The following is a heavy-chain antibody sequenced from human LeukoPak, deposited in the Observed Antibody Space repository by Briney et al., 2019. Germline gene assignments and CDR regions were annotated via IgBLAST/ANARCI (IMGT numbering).Heavy chain of an antibody. CDR3: AELGITMIGGV. Sequence: GGSLRLSCAASGFTFSSYEMNWVRQAPGKGLEWVSYISSSGSTIYYADSVKGRFTIPRDNAKNSLYLQMNSLRAEDTAGYYCAELGITMIGGVWGKGTTVTISS. D-gene: IGHD3-10*02. J-gene: IGHJ6*04. CDR2: ISSSGSTI. CDR1: GFTFSSYE. V-gene: IGHV3-48*03.